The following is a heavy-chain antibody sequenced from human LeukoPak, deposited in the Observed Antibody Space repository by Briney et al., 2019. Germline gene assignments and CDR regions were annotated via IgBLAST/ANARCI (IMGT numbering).Heavy chain of an antibody. CDR1: GFTFSSYA. J-gene: IGHJ5*02. V-gene: IGHV3-23*01. D-gene: IGHD3-16*01. Sequence: GGSLRLSCAASGFTFSSYAMHWVRQAPGKGLEWVSAISGSGGSTYYADSVKGRFTISRDNAKNSLYLQMNTLRAEDTAMYYCAKDAQPRSRWFDPWGQGTLVTVSS. CDR3: AKDAQPRSRWFDP. CDR2: ISGSGGST.